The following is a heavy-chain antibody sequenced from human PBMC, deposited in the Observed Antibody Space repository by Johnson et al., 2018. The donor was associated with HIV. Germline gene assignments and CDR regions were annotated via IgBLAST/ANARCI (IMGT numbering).Heavy chain of an antibody. V-gene: IGHV3-66*04. Sequence: EVQLVESGGGLVQPGRSLRLSCAASGFTFDDYAMHWVRQAPGKGLEWVSLIYSGGTTYYADSLKGRFIISRDTSKNTLYFQMNGLRAEDTAVYYCAKQNRGAFDIWGQGTMVTVSS. CDR2: IYSGGTT. CDR3: AKQNRGAFDI. J-gene: IGHJ3*02. CDR1: GFTFDDYA.